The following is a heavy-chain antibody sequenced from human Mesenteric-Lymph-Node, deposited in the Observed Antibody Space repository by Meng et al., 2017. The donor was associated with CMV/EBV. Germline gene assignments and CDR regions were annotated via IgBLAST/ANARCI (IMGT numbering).Heavy chain of an antibody. CDR2: IRYDGNNK. Sequence: GGSLRLSCAASGFTFSSYGMHWVRQAPGRGLEWVAFIRYDGNNKYYTDSVKGRFTISRDNSKNTLYLQMNSLRPEETAVYYCARGGGGAMDVWGQGTTVTVSS. CDR1: GFTFSSYG. J-gene: IGHJ6*02. CDR3: ARGGGGAMDV. D-gene: IGHD3-10*01. V-gene: IGHV3-30*02.